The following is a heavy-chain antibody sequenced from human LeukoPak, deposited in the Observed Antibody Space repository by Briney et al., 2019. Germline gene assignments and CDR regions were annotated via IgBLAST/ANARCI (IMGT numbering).Heavy chain of an antibody. CDR1: GFTFDDYA. D-gene: IGHD2-2*01. CDR3: ARTVYCSSTSCYGYYYYGMDV. CDR2: ISWNSGSI. Sequence: PGRSLRLSCAASGFTFDDYAMHWVRQAPGKGLEWVSGISWNSGSIGYADSVKGRFTISRDNAKNSLYLQMNSLRAEDTAVYYCARTVYCSSTSCYGYYYYGMDVWGQGTTVTVSS. J-gene: IGHJ6*02. V-gene: IGHV3-9*01.